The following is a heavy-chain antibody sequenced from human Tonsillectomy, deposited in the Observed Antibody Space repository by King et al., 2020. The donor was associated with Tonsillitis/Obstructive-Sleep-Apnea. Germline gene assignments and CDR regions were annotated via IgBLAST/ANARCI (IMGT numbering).Heavy chain of an antibody. Sequence: HVQLQESGPGLVKPSETLSLTCTVSGGSISSYYWSWIRQPPGKGLEWIGYIYYSGSTNYNPFLKSRVTISVETSKHQFSLKLTSVTAADTAVYYCAKEVAWSGYFDYWGQGTLVTVSS. CDR1: GGSISSYY. D-gene: IGHD3-3*01. CDR2: IYYSGST. CDR3: AKEVAWSGYFDY. J-gene: IGHJ4*02. V-gene: IGHV4-59*01.